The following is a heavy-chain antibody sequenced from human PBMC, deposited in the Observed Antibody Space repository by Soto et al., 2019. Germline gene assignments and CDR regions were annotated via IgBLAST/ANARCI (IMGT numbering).Heavy chain of an antibody. V-gene: IGHV4-34*12. CDR2: AIHSGST. D-gene: IGHD5-12*01. J-gene: IGHJ6*02. Sequence: QVQLQQWGAGLLKPSETLSLTCAVYGGPFNGYYWTWVRQTPKKGLEWIGEAIHSGSTNYKPSLKRRVTISLDPSKKQFSLNLRSVTAADTAVYYCARKRVATFFYAMDVWGQGTTVTVSS. CDR1: GGPFNGYY. CDR3: ARKRVATFFYAMDV.